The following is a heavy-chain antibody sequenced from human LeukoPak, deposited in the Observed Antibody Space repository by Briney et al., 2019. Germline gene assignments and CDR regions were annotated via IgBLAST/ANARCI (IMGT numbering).Heavy chain of an antibody. J-gene: IGHJ4*02. CDR3: AREEDGSYYY. CDR2: IKKDGSDK. V-gene: IGHV3-7*01. CDR1: GFTFSSYW. Sequence: GGSLRLSCAVSGFTFSSYWMSWVRQAPGKGLEWVANIKKDGSDKFYVDSVKGRFTMSRDNAKNSLYLQMNSLRAEDTAVYYCAREEDGSYYYWGQGTLVTVSS. D-gene: IGHD1-26*01.